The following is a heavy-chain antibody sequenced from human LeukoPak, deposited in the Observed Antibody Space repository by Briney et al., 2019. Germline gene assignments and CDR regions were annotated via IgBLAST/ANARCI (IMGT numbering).Heavy chain of an antibody. D-gene: IGHD3-16*02. V-gene: IGHV4-59*01. Sequence: SETLSLTCTVSGGSISSYFWSWIRQPPGKGLEWIGYIFYNGSTNYNPSLKSRVTISVDTSKNQFSLKLSSVTVADTAVYYCASGDRYSFSFDYWGQGTLVTVSS. CDR1: GGSISSYF. CDR3: ASGDRYSFSFDY. CDR2: IFYNGST. J-gene: IGHJ4*02.